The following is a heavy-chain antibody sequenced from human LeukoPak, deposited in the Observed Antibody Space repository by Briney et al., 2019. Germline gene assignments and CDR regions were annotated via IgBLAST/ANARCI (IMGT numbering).Heavy chain of an antibody. J-gene: IGHJ6*02. Sequence: GGSLRLSCAASGMTFDDYAMHWVRRAPGKGLEWVSLISGDGGSTYHADSVKGRFTISRDNSKNSLYLQMTNLRTEDTALYYCAKGFSVLASNHYFYYYGMDVWGQGTTVTVSS. CDR1: GMTFDDYA. CDR3: AKGFSVLASNHYFYYYGMDV. CDR2: ISGDGGST. V-gene: IGHV3-43*02. D-gene: IGHD3-3*01.